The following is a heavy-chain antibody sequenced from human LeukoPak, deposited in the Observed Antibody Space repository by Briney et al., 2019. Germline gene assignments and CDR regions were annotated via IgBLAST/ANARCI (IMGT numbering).Heavy chain of an antibody. D-gene: IGHD3-10*01. Sequence: ASVKVSCKASGYTFTGYYMHWVRQAPGQGLEWMGRINPNSSATNYAQKFQGRVTMTRDTSISTAYMELSRLISDDTAVYYCAGDSRGVPGNWFDPWGQGTLVTVSS. CDR1: GYTFTGYY. V-gene: IGHV1-2*06. CDR2: INPNSSAT. J-gene: IGHJ5*02. CDR3: AGDSRGVPGNWFDP.